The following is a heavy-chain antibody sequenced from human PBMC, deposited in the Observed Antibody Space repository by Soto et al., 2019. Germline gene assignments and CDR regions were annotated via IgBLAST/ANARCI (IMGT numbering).Heavy chain of an antibody. Sequence: PSETLSLTYTVSGGSISSDDYSWSWIRQPPGKGLEWIGYIYHSGSTYYNPSLKSRVTISVDRSKNQFSLKLSSVTAADTAVYYCARGPNYYDSSGYYYGGPFDYWGQGTLVTVSS. J-gene: IGHJ4*02. CDR3: ARGPNYYDSSGYYYGGPFDY. D-gene: IGHD3-22*01. CDR1: GGSISSDDYS. CDR2: IYHSGST. V-gene: IGHV4-30-2*01.